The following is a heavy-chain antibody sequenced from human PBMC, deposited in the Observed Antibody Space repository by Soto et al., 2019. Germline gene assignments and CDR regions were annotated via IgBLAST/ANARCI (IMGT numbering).Heavy chain of an antibody. D-gene: IGHD3-3*01. Sequence: GASVKVSCKASGGTFSSYAISWVRQAPGQGLEWMGGIIPIFGTANYAQKFQGRVTITADESTSTAYMELSSLRSEDTAVYYCARASTYYDFWSGYHFDYWGQGTLVTVSS. V-gene: IGHV1-69*13. J-gene: IGHJ4*02. CDR2: IIPIFGTA. CDR1: GGTFSSYA. CDR3: ARASTYYDFWSGYHFDY.